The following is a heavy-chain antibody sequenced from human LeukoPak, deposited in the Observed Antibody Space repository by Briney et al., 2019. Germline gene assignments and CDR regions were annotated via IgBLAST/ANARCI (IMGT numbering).Heavy chain of an antibody. CDR2: ISAYNGNT. CDR1: GYTFTSYG. CDR3: AREGDIYCNGGSCSEDY. D-gene: IGHD2-15*01. V-gene: IGHV1-18*01. Sequence: GASVKVSCKASGYTFTSYGISLVRQAPGQGLEWMGWISAYNGNTNYAQKLQGRVTMTTDTSTSTAYMELRSLRSDDTAVYYCAREGDIYCNGGSCSEDYWGQGTLVTVSS. J-gene: IGHJ4*02.